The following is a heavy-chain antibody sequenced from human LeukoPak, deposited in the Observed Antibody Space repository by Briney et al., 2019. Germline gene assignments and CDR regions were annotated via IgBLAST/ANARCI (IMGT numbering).Heavy chain of an antibody. D-gene: IGHD4-23*01. J-gene: IGHJ4*02. Sequence: GWSLRLSCAASGFTFDSYWMTWVRQAPGKGLEWVANIKQDGSEKFYVDSVKGRFTISRDNANNSLYLQLSSLTAEDTAVYYCARALYGGNANFNYWGQGTLVTVSS. CDR3: ARALYGGNANFNY. CDR2: IKQDGSEK. CDR1: GFTFDSYW. V-gene: IGHV3-7*03.